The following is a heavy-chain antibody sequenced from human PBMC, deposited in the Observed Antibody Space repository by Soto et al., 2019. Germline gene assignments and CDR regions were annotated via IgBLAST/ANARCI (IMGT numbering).Heavy chain of an antibody. V-gene: IGHV4-30-4*01. D-gene: IGHD3-3*01. CDR1: GGSISSGDYY. CDR2: IYYSGST. CDR3: ARHDDFWGAAGH. Sequence: SETLSLTCTVSGGSISSGDYYWSWIRQPPGKGLEWIGYIYYSGSTYYNPSLKSRVTISVDTPNNLLSLKLDSVTAADTAVYYCARHDDFWGAAGHWGQGTLVTVSS. J-gene: IGHJ1*01.